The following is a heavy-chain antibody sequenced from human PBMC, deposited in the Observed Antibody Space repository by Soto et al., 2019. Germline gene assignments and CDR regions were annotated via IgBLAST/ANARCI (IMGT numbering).Heavy chain of an antibody. J-gene: IGHJ4*02. V-gene: IGHV3-15*01. D-gene: IGHD4-17*01. CDR1: GFAFTNAW. CDR2: IRSQIDGGTT. Sequence: EVELVESGGVLVKPGGSLRLSCAASGFAFTNAWMTWVRQAPGKALEWVGRIRSQIDGGTTDYAAPVKGRFTISRDDSKNTLYLQMNSLKTEDTAVYYCATVAYGEYVSDYWGQGTLVTVSS. CDR3: ATVAYGEYVSDY.